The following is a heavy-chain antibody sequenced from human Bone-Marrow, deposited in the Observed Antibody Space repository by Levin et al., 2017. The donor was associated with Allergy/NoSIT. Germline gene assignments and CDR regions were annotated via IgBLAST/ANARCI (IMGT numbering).Heavy chain of an antibody. D-gene: IGHD6-19*01. CDR3: AAVGTATDY. CDR1: AYTFTNYF. V-gene: IGHV1-46*01. Sequence: ASVKVSCKASAYTFTNYFVYWVRQAPGQGLEWMGKINPSGGSTNFAQKFQGRLTMTRDTSTSTVYMDLSRLRSEDTAVYYCAAVGTATDYWGQGTLVTVSS. CDR2: INPSGGST. J-gene: IGHJ4*02.